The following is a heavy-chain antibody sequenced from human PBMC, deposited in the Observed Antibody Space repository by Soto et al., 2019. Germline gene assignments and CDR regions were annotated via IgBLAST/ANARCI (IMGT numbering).Heavy chain of an antibody. CDR3: AKERATTTAFDY. CDR2: ITDNGGST. Sequence: PGGSLRLSCAASGFTFSSDGMSWVRQAPGKGLEWVSLITDNGGSTYYADSVKGRFTISRDNTKNTLFLLMNSLRTEATAVYYCAKERATTTAFDYWGQGALVTVSS. V-gene: IGHV3-23*01. D-gene: IGHD4-17*01. CDR1: GFTFSSDG. J-gene: IGHJ4*02.